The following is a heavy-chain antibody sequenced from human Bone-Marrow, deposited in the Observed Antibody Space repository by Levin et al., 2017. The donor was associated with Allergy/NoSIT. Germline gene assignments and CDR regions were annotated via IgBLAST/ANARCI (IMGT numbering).Heavy chain of an antibody. V-gene: IGHV4-59*01. CDR3: ARVGGNSGFYFDY. CDR1: GGSISSYY. Sequence: PSETLSLTCTVSGGSISSYYWSWIRQPPGKGLEWIGYIYYSGSTNFNPSLKSRVTISVDTSKNQFSLKLSSVTDADTAVYYCARVGGNSGFYFDYWGQGTLVTVSS. J-gene: IGHJ4*02. CDR2: IYYSGST. D-gene: IGHD4-23*01.